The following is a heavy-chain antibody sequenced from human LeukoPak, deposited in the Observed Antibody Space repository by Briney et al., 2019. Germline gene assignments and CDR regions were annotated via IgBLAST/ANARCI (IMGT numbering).Heavy chain of an antibody. CDR3: ATVPYRHMIVVNYFDY. J-gene: IGHJ4*02. CDR2: FDPEDGET. V-gene: IGHV1-24*01. Sequence: ASVKVSCKVSGYTLTELSMHWVRQAPGKGLEWMGGFDPEDGETIYALKFQGRVTMTEDTSTGTAYMELSSLRSEDTAVYYCATVPYRHMIVVNYFDYWGQGTLVTVSS. D-gene: IGHD3-22*01. CDR1: GYTLTELS.